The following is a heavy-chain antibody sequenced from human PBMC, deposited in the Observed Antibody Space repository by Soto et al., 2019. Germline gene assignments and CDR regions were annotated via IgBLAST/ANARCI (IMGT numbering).Heavy chain of an antibody. V-gene: IGHV1-69*01. D-gene: IGHD3-22*01. CDR2: SIPIFGTA. J-gene: IGHJ2*01. Sequence: QVQLVQSGAEVQKPGSSVKDSCKASGGTFSSYAISWVRQAPGQGLEWMGGSIPIFGTANYAQKFQGRVTITADESTSTAYMELSSLRSEDTAVYYCARGKYYDSSGYYFSHWYFDLWGRGTLVTVSS. CDR3: ARGKYYDSSGYYFSHWYFDL. CDR1: GGTFSSYA.